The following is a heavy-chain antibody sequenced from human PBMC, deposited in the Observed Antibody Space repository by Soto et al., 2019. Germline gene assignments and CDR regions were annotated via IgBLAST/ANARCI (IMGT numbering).Heavy chain of an antibody. Sequence: PGGSLRLSCAASGFTFSSYSMNWVRQAPGKGLEWVSYISSGSSITYYADSVKGRFTISRDNAKNSLYLQMNSLRDEDTAVYYCASDRYCSSTSYYTEKNYWGQGTLVTVSS. CDR1: GFTFSSYS. J-gene: IGHJ4*02. D-gene: IGHD2-2*01. CDR3: ASDRYCSSTSYYTEKNY. CDR2: ISSGSSIT. V-gene: IGHV3-48*02.